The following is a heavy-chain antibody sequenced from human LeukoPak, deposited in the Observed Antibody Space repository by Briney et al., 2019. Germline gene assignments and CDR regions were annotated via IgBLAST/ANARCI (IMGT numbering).Heavy chain of an antibody. CDR1: GFTFSSYG. V-gene: IGHV3-33*06. D-gene: IGHD3-22*01. Sequence: GGSLRLSCAASGFTFSSYGMHWVRQAPGKGLEWVAVIWYDGSNKYYADSVKGRFTISRDNSKNTLYLQMNSLRAEDTAVYYCAKDGTPYYDSSGYYFYFPNDWGQGTLVTVSS. CDR3: AKDGTPYYDSSGYYFYFPND. J-gene: IGHJ4*02. CDR2: IWYDGSNK.